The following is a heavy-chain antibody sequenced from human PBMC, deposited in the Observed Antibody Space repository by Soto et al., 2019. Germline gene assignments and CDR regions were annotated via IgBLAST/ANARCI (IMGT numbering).Heavy chain of an antibody. CDR3: ATEPGDGCNPHYYYYYGMDV. CDR1: GFTFSDYY. CDR2: ISSSGSTI. V-gene: IGHV3-11*01. Sequence: QVQLVESGGGLVKPGGSLRLSCAASGFTFSDYYMSWIRQAPGKGLEWVSYISSSGSTIYYADSVKGRFTISRDNATKTLFQQQKSMRGEDAAVFYYATEPGDGCNPHYYYYYGMDVWGQGTTVTVSS. D-gene: IGHD3-16*01. J-gene: IGHJ6*02.